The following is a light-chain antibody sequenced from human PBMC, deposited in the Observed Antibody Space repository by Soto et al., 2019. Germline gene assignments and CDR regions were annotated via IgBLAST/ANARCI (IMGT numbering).Light chain of an antibody. J-gene: IGKJ1*01. Sequence: DIQMTQSPSTLSASVGDRVTITCRASQSISTWLAWYQQKTGKAPKVVIWDASVWERGVTSRFSGSGYGTEFTLTSSCMQPDDFGTYSWQQYTNYLTWTFGQGTKVEIK. V-gene: IGKV1-5*01. CDR3: QQYTNYLTWT. CDR1: QSISTW. CDR2: DAS.